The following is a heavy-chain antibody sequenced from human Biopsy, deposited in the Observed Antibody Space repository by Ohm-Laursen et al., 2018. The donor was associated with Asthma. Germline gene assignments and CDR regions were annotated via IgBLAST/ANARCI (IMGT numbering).Heavy chain of an antibody. CDR2: ILTKFDIT. V-gene: IGHV1-69*04. CDR3: ARSYDTDSYPVLVLDY. CDR1: GGSFSNFA. D-gene: IGHD3-22*01. Sequence: SVKVSCKASGGSFSNFAFSWVRQAPGHGLEWMGTILTKFDITSYSEKFQGRVTITADKSTSTTYMELSRLRSEDTAVYYCARSYDTDSYPVLVLDYWGQGTPVTVSS. J-gene: IGHJ4*02.